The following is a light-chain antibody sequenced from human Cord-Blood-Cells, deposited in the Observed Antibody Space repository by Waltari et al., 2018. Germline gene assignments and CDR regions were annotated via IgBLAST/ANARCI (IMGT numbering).Light chain of an antibody. CDR3: QPSYTTPWT. CDR1: QTISNY. V-gene: IGKV1-39*01. J-gene: IGKJ1*01. CDR2: AAS. Sequence: IQMTQSPSSLSAPVRVRFHITCRASQTISNYLNWYQQKPGKAPKLLLYAASSLQSGVPSRFSGSASGADFTFTISCLQPEDCSTYYCQPSYTTPWTFGQGTKVELK.